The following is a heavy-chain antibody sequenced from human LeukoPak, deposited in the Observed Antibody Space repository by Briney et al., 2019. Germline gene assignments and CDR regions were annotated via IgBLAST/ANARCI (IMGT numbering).Heavy chain of an antibody. Sequence: SETLSLTCAVYGGSFSGYYWSLIRQPPGKGLEWIGEINHSGSTNYNPSLKSRVTISVDTSKNQFSLKLSSVTAADTAVYYCASHKNGDFDYWGQGTLVTVSS. CDR3: ASHKNGDFDY. D-gene: IGHD3-10*01. CDR2: INHSGST. J-gene: IGHJ4*02. V-gene: IGHV4-34*01. CDR1: GGSFSGYY.